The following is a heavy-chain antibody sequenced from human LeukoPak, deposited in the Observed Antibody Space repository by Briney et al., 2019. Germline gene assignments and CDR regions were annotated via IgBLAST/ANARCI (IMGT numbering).Heavy chain of an antibody. J-gene: IGHJ4*02. CDR3: ARGAAYGDYDEGYYFDY. V-gene: IGHV1-69*04. CDR1: GGTFSSYA. Sequence: SVKVSCKASGGTFSSYAISWVRQAPGQGLEWMGRIIPILGIANYAQKFQGRVTITADKSTSTAYMELSSLRSEDTAVYYCARGAAYGDYDEGYYFDYWGQGTLVTVSS. D-gene: IGHD4-17*01. CDR2: IIPILGIA.